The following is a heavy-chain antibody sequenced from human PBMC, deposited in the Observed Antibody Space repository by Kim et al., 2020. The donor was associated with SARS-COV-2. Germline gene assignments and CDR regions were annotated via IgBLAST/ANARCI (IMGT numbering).Heavy chain of an antibody. J-gene: IGHJ6*04. Sequence: GGSLRLSCAASGFTFSDFWMQWVRQAPGKGLVWVSRIKGDGSSLTYADSVKGRFTISRDNAKNTLYLPMNSLRVEDTAVYYCAMDSGNYGGLMAVWGEGTTVTVSS. CDR2: IKGDGSSL. CDR1: GFTFSDFW. CDR3: AMDSGNYGGLMAV. V-gene: IGHV3-74*01. D-gene: IGHD1-26*01.